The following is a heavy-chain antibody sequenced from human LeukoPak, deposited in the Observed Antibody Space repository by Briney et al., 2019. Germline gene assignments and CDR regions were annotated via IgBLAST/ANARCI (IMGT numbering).Heavy chain of an antibody. D-gene: IGHD1-20*01. CDR3: ARNKPITGFVGMDV. V-gene: IGHV3-30*04. J-gene: IGHJ6*02. Sequence: GGSLRLSCAASGFTFSDYAMHWARQAPGKGLEWVAVISYGGTNEYYADSVKGRFSISRDNSKNTLYLQMNSLRADDTAVYYCARNKPITGFVGMDVWGQGTTVTVSS. CDR2: ISYGGTNE. CDR1: GFTFSDYA.